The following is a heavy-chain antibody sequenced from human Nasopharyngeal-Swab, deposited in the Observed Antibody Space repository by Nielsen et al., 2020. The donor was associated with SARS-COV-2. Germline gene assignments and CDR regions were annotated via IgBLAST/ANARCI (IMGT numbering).Heavy chain of an antibody. V-gene: IGHV3-9*01. J-gene: IGHJ6*03. CDR1: GFTFDDYA. CDR2: ISWNSGSI. CDR3: AKDMSPNTYYYYMDV. Sequence: GGSLGLSCAASGFTFDDYAMHWVRQAPGKGLEWVSGISWNSGSIGYADSVKGRFTISRDNAKNSLYLQMNSLRAEDTALYYCAKDMSPNTYYYYMDVWGKGTTVTVSS.